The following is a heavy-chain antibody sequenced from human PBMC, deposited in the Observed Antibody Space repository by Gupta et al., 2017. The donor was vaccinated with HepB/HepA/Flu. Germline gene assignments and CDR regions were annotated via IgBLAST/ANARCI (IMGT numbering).Heavy chain of an antibody. CDR2: IKKDGSEK. CDR1: GFALSDYW. V-gene: IGHV3-7*01. Sequence: EVQVVESGGGLVHPGGSLRLSCAASGFALSDYWMSWVRQAPGKGLEWVANIKKDGSEKYYVDSVEGRFTISRDNAKNSLYLKLNSLRAEDTAIYYCARVQRFIQGGGFDIWGQGTMVTVSS. CDR3: ARVQRFIQGGGFDI. J-gene: IGHJ3*02. D-gene: IGHD4-23*01.